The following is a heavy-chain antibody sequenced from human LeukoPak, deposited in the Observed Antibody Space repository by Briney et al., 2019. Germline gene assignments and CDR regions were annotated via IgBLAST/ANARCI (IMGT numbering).Heavy chain of an antibody. CDR1: GYTFTGYY. Sequence: ASVKVSCKASGYTFTGYYMHWVRQAPGQGLEWMGLINPNSGGTNYAQKFQGRVTMTRGTSISTAYMELSRLRSDDTAVYYCARDSSGWYSYFDYWGQGTLVTVSS. CDR2: INPNSGGT. CDR3: ARDSSGWYSYFDY. V-gene: IGHV1-2*02. J-gene: IGHJ4*02. D-gene: IGHD6-19*01.